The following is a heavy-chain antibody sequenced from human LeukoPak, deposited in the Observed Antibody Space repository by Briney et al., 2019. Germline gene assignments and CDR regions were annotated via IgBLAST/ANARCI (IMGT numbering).Heavy chain of an antibody. V-gene: IGHV4-39*01. CDR2: IYYSGST. Sequence: SETLSLTCTVSGGSISSSSYYWGWIRHPPGKGLEWIGCIYYSGSTYYNPSLKSRVTISVDTSKNQFSLKLSSVTAADTAVYYCARPRRHYYGSRGDDWFDPWGQGTLVTVSS. D-gene: IGHD3-10*01. CDR1: GGSISSSSYY. CDR3: ARPRRHYYGSRGDDWFDP. J-gene: IGHJ5*02.